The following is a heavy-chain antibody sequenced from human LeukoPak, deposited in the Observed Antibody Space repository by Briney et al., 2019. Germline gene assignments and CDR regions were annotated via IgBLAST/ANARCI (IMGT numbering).Heavy chain of an antibody. Sequence: GASVKVSCKASGYTFTGYYMHWVRQAPGQGLEWMGWISLYNGNANFAQQFQGRVTMTTDTSTSTAYMELRSLTSDDTAVYYCAKGREMDRGDQSLPDYWGQGTLVTVSS. CDR2: ISLYNGNA. V-gene: IGHV1-18*04. CDR1: GYTFTGYY. D-gene: IGHD5-24*01. CDR3: AKGREMDRGDQSLPDY. J-gene: IGHJ4*02.